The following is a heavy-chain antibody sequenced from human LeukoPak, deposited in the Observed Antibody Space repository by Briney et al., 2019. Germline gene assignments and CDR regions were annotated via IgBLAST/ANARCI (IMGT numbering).Heavy chain of an antibody. CDR1: GFTFDDYT. J-gene: IGHJ6*02. CDR2: ISWDGGST. D-gene: IGHD6-19*01. CDR3: AKDIISSGWPYYYYGMDV. V-gene: IGHV3-43*01. Sequence: GSLRLSCAASGFTFDDYTMHWVRQAPGKGLEWVSLISWDGGSTYYADSVKGRFTISRDNSKNSLYLQMNSLRTEDTALYYCAKDIISSGWPYYYYGMDVWGQGTTVTVSS.